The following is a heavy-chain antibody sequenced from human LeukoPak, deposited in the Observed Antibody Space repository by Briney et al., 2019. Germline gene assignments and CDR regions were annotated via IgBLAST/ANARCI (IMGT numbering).Heavy chain of an antibody. Sequence: GGSLRLSCAASGFTFSSYSMNWVRQAPGKGLEWVSSISSSSSYIYYADSVKGRFTISRDSAENSLYLQMSSLRAEDTAVYYCARDSYGDYPDWGQGTLVTVSS. V-gene: IGHV3-21*01. D-gene: IGHD4-17*01. J-gene: IGHJ4*02. CDR3: ARDSYGDYPD. CDR2: ISSSSSYI. CDR1: GFTFSSYS.